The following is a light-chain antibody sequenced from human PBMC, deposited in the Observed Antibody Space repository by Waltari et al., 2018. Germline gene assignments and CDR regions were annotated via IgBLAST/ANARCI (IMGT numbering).Light chain of an antibody. CDR3: CSYAGSCTCV. Sequence: QSALTQPASVSGTPGQSIIILCTGTNSAVGNYNLVPLYQHHPGEAHKLMICEGIKRPSVVSSRFTDARTGDTASLTISSLQAEDEADYYCCSYAGSCTCVFETGTKVTVL. CDR2: EGI. CDR1: NSAVGNYNL. J-gene: IGLJ1*01. V-gene: IGLV2-23*01.